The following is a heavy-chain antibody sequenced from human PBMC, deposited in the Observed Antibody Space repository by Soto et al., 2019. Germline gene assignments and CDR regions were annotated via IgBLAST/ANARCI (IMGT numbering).Heavy chain of an antibody. Sequence: GGSLRLSCAASGFTFSSYSMNWVRQAPGKGLEWVSYISSSSSTIYYADSVKGRFTISRDNAKNSLYLQMNSLRDEDTVVYYCAREMDCSSTSCYPYYYYGMDVWGQGTTVTVSS. CDR1: GFTFSSYS. CDR2: ISSSSSTI. V-gene: IGHV3-48*02. J-gene: IGHJ6*02. CDR3: AREMDCSSTSCYPYYYYGMDV. D-gene: IGHD2-2*01.